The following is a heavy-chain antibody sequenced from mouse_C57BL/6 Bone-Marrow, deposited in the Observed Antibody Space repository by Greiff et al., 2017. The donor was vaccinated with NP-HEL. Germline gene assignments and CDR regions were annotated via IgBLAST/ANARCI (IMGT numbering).Heavy chain of an antibody. Sequence: QVQLKQSGPELVKPGASVKLSCKASGYTFTSYDINWVKQRPGQGLEWIGWIYPSDGSTKYNEKFKGKATLTVEKSSSTVYLELSRLTSDDSAVYYCARGDSYGSSLDYWGQGTTLTVSS. J-gene: IGHJ2*01. CDR2: IYPSDGST. CDR3: ARGDSYGSSLDY. V-gene: IGHV1-85*01. CDR1: GYTFTSYD. D-gene: IGHD1-1*01.